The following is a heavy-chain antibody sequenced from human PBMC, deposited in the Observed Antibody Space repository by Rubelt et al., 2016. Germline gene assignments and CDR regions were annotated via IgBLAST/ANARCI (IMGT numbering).Heavy chain of an antibody. Sequence: RYWMHWVRQAPGKGLVWVSRINTDGSTSYADSVKGRFTISRDNGKNTLHLQMNSLRAEDTAVYYCAKGTDSRPRYGVDVWGQGTTVTVSS. D-gene: IGHD2-15*01. J-gene: IGHJ6*02. CDR3: AKGTDSRPRYGVDV. V-gene: IGHV3-74*01. CDR1: RYW. CDR2: INTDGST.